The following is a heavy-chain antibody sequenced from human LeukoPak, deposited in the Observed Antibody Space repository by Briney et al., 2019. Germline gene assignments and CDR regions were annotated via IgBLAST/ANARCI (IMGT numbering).Heavy chain of an antibody. J-gene: IGHJ4*02. D-gene: IGHD2-15*01. CDR2: ISWDGHNT. V-gene: IGHV3-43*01. CDR3: AKDMLSGVAVPSGGYFDY. Sequence: GGSLRLSCAASGFTLGDYTMYWVRQALGEGLEWVSLISWDGHNTYYEDSVKGRFTISRDNSKNSLYLQMNSLRTEDTALYYCAKDMLSGVAVPSGGYFDYWGQGTLVTVSS. CDR1: GFTLGDYT.